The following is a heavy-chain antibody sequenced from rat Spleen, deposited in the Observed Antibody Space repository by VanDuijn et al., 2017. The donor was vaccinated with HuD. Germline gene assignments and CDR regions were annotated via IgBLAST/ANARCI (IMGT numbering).Heavy chain of an antibody. D-gene: IGHD1-12*01. CDR2: ISYSGST. Sequence: EVQLQESGPGLVKPSQSLSLTCSVTGYSITSNYWGWIRKFPGNKMEWIGHISYSGSTSYNPSLKSRISITRDTSKNQFFQQLNSVTTEDPATYYCGRERDSYAPDYWGQGVMVTVSS. CDR3: GRERDSYAPDY. V-gene: IGHV3-1*01. J-gene: IGHJ2*01. CDR1: GYSITSNY.